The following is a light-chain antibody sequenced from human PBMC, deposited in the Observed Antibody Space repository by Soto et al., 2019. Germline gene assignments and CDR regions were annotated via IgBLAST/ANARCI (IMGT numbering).Light chain of an antibody. CDR1: SSNIGNNA. Sequence: QSVLTQPPSVSEAPRQRVTISCSGSSSNIGNNAVNWYQQLPGKAPKLLIYXXXXXXXXXXXRFSXXKXXXXXXLXISXLXXXXXXXXYCXAWDDSLNGVVFGGGTKLTVL. J-gene: IGLJ2*01. CDR2: XXX. CDR3: XAWDDSLNGVV. V-gene: IGLV1-36*01.